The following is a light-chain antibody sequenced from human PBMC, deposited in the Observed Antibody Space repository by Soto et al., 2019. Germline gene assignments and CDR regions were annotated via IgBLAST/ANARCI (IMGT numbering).Light chain of an antibody. CDR2: EVS. CDR1: SSDVDTYKY. V-gene: IGLV2-14*01. Sequence: QSALTQPASVSGSPGQSITISCTGTSSDVDTYKYVSWYQQHPGKAPKLMIYEVSHRPSGVSDRFSGSKSGNTASLTISGLKAEDEADYYCCSYAGSTTRVLFGGGTKVTVL. J-gene: IGLJ2*01. CDR3: CSYAGSTTRVL.